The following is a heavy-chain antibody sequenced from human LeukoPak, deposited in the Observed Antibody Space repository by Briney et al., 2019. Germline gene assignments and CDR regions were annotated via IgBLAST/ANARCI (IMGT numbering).Heavy chain of an antibody. D-gene: IGHD6-19*01. J-gene: IGHJ6*03. CDR2: ISSNGGST. Sequence: GGSLRLSCAASGFTFSSYAMHWVRQAPGKGLEYVSAISSNGGSTYYANSVKGRFTNSRDNSKNTLYLQMGSLRAEDMAVYYCARDAYSSGWYGWTDYYYYYMDVWGKGTTVTISS. CDR3: ARDAYSSGWYGWTDYYYYYMDV. V-gene: IGHV3-64*01. CDR1: GFTFSSYA.